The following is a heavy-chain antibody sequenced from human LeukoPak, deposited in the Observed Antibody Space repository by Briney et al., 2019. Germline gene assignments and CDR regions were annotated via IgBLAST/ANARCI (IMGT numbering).Heavy chain of an antibody. V-gene: IGHV4-34*01. CDR2: INHSGST. J-gene: IGHJ4*02. D-gene: IGHD4-23*01. CDR3: ARIYGGPFDY. Sequence: SETLSLTCAVYGGSFSGYYWSWIRQPPGKGLEWIGEINHSGSTNYNPSLKSRVTISVDTSKNQFSLKLRSGTAADTAVYYCARIYGGPFDYWGRGTLVTVSS. CDR1: GGSFSGYY.